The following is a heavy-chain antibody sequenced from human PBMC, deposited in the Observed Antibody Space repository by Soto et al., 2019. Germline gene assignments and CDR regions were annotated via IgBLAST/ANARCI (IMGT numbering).Heavy chain of an antibody. J-gene: IGHJ5*02. CDR1: GGSISSSNW. CDR3: ARDYMVRGVMRWFDP. Sequence: QVQLQESGPGLVKPSGTLSLTCAVSGGSISSSNWWSWVRQPPGKGLEWIGEIYHSGSTNYNPSLTSRVTITVDKAKNQFPLKLSSVTAADTAVYYCARDYMVRGVMRWFDPWGQGTLVTVSS. V-gene: IGHV4-4*02. CDR2: IYHSGST. D-gene: IGHD3-10*01.